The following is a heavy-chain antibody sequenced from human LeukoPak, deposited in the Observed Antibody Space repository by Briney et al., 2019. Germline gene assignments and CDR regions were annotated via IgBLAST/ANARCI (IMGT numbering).Heavy chain of an antibody. CDR3: ARHREDIVVVVAASFDY. V-gene: IGHV4-34*01. J-gene: IGHJ4*02. CDR2: VSPGGST. D-gene: IGHD2-15*01. Sequence: SETLSLTCAMHSESSGGDDWTWIRQPPGKGLEWIGEVSPGGSTNYNPSLKSRVTISVDTSKNQFSLKLSSVTTADTAVYYCARHREDIVVVVAASFDYWDQGTLVTVSS. CDR1: SESSGGDD.